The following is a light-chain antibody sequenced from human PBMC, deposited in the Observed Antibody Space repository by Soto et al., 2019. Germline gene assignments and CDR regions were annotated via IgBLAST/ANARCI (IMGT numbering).Light chain of an antibody. CDR1: SSNIGSHV. J-gene: IGLJ3*02. CDR3: AVWDDSLDGWV. Sequence: LTQPPSASGTPGQRVTISCSGSSSNIGSHVVYWYQQLAGTAPKLLMYNNNQRPSGVPDRFSGSKSGTSASLAISGLQSEDEADYYCAVWDDSLDGWVFGGGTKLTVL. CDR2: NNN. V-gene: IGLV1-44*01.